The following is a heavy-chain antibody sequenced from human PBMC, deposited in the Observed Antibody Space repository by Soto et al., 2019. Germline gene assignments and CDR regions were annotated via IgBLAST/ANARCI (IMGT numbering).Heavy chain of an antibody. CDR2: MNPNSGNT. CDR1: GYTFTSYD. V-gene: IGHV1-8*01. CDR3: ARRGPTVTHYYYYYGMDV. Sequence: ASVEVSCEASGYTFTSYDINWVRQAAGQGLEWMGWMNPNSGNTGYAQKFQGRVTMTRNTSISTAYMELSSLRSEDTAVYYCARRGPTVTHYYYYYGMDVWGQGSTVTV. J-gene: IGHJ6*02. D-gene: IGHD4-17*01.